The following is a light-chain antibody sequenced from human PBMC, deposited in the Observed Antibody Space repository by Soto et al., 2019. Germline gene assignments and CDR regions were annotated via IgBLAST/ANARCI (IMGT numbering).Light chain of an antibody. CDR2: DAS. V-gene: IGKV3-11*01. J-gene: IGKJ2*01. Sequence: ELVFTQSPATLSLSPGERATLCCRASQSVSIYLAWYQQKPGQAPRLLIYDASNRATGIPARFSGSGSGTDFTLTISSLEPEDFAVYYCQQRSNWPPYTFGQGTKVDI. CDR3: QQRSNWPPYT. CDR1: QSVSIY.